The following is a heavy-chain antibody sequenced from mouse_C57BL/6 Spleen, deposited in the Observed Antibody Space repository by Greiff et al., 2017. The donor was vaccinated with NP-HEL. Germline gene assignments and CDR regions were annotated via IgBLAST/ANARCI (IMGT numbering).Heavy chain of an antibody. Sequence: DVHLVESEGGLVQPGSSMKLSCTASGFTFSDYYMAWVRQVPEKGLEWVANINYDGSSTYYLDSLKSRFIISRDNAKNILYLQMSSLKSEDTATYYCARDGTGPPGYFDVWGTGTTVTVSS. CDR1: GFTFSDYY. V-gene: IGHV5-16*01. J-gene: IGHJ1*03. D-gene: IGHD4-1*01. CDR3: ARDGTGPPGYFDV. CDR2: INYDGSST.